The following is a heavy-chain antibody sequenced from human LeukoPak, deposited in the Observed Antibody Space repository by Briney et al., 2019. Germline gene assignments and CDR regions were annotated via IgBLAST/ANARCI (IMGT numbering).Heavy chain of an antibody. J-gene: IGHJ6*03. CDR1: GYTFTGYY. Sequence: GASVKVSCKASGYTFTGYYMHWVRQAPGQGLEWMGWINPNSGGTNYAQKFQGRVTMTRDTSISTAYMELSRLRSDDTAVYYCARDKRRFGELMGYYYYYYMDVWGKGTTVTVSS. CDR3: ARDKRRFGELMGYYYYYYMDV. D-gene: IGHD3-10*01. V-gene: IGHV1-2*02. CDR2: INPNSGGT.